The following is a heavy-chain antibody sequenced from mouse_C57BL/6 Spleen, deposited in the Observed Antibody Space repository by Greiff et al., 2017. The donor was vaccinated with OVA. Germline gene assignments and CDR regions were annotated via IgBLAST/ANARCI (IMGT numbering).Heavy chain of an antibody. CDR3: ARVYYSNPDY. D-gene: IGHD2-5*01. CDR1: GFTFSDYY. J-gene: IGHJ2*01. CDR2: INYDGSST. Sequence: DVKLVESEGGLVQPGSSMKLSCTASGFTFSDYYMAWVRQVPEKGLEWVANINYDGSSTYYLDSLKSRFIISRDNAKNILYLQMSSLKSEDTATYYCARVYYSNPDYWGQGTTLTVSS. V-gene: IGHV5-16*01.